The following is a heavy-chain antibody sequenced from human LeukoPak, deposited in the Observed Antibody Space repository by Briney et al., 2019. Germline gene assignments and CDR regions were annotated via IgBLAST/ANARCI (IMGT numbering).Heavy chain of an antibody. CDR1: GYTFTSYG. J-gene: IGHJ6*03. CDR2: ISVYNGNT. V-gene: IGHV1-18*01. D-gene: IGHD7-27*01. Sequence: ASVKVSCKASGYTFTSYGISWVRQAPGQGLEWMGWISVYNGNTNYAQKLQGRVTMTTDTSTSTAYMELRSLRSDDTAVYYCARDPSTGDWGYYYYYMDVWGKGTTVTVSS. CDR3: ARDPSTGDWGYYYYYMDV.